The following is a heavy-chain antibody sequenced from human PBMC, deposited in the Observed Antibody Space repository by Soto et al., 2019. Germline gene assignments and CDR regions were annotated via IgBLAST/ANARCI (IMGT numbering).Heavy chain of an antibody. J-gene: IGHJ4*02. Sequence: GGSLRVSCAASGFIFSSYSMNWVRQAPGKGLEWVSSISSSSSYIYYADSVKGRFTISRDNAKNSLYLQMNSLRAEDTAVYYCARDQPGYSYGYGLGYWGQGTLVTVS. CDR1: GFIFSSYS. CDR2: ISSSSSYI. V-gene: IGHV3-21*01. CDR3: ARDQPGYSYGYGLGY. D-gene: IGHD5-18*01.